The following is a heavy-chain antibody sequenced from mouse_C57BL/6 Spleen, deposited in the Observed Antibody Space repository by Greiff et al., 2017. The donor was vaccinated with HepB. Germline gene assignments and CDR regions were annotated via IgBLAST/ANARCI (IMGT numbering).Heavy chain of an antibody. CDR1: GFTFTDYY. CDR2: IRNKANGYTT. CDR3: ARYPRIYDGYDPDY. D-gene: IGHD2-3*01. V-gene: IGHV7-3*01. Sequence: EVQGVESGGGLVQPGGSLSLSCAASGFTFTDYYMSWVRQPPGKALEWLGFIRNKANGYTTEYSASVKGRFTISRDNSQSILYLQMNALRAEDSATYYCARYPRIYDGYDPDYWGQGTTLTVSS. J-gene: IGHJ2*01.